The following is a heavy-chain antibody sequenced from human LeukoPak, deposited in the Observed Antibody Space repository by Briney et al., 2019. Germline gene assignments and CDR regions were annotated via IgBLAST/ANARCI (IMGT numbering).Heavy chain of an antibody. V-gene: IGHV4-59*01. CDR2: IYYRGST. CDR3: AREYGGWYYFDY. Sequence: SETLSLTCTVSGGSISSYYWSWIRQPPGKGLEWIGYIYYRGSTNYNPSLKSRVTISVDTSKNQFSLRLRSVTAADTAVYYCAREYGGWYYFDYWGQGTLVTVSS. CDR1: GGSISSYY. J-gene: IGHJ4*02. D-gene: IGHD6-19*01.